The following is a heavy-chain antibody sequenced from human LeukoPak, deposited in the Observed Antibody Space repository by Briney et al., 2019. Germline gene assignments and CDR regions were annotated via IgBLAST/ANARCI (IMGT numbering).Heavy chain of an antibody. J-gene: IGHJ6*02. CDR1: GFTFSSYA. Sequence: GRSLRLSCAASGFTFSSYAMHWVHQAPGKGLEWVAVISYDGSNKYYADSVKGRFTISRDNSKNTLYLQMNSLRAEDTAVYYCARDEYSYGSQYGMDVWGQGTTVTVSS. CDR2: ISYDGSNK. V-gene: IGHV3-30*04. D-gene: IGHD5-18*01. CDR3: ARDEYSYGSQYGMDV.